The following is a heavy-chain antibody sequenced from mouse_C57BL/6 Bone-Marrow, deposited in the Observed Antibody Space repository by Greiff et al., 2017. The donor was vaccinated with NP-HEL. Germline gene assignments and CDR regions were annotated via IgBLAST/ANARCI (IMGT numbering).Heavy chain of an antibody. D-gene: IGHD1-1*01. J-gene: IGHJ4*01. V-gene: IGHV7-1*01. CDR2: SRNKANDYTT. Sequence: EVKLVESGGGLVQSGRSLRLSCATSGFTFSDFYMEWVRQAPGQGLEWIAASRNKANDYTTEYSASVKGRLIVSTDTSPSILYLQRHALRAEDTAIYYCARDAPYYYGRGGHYAVDYWGHGTSVTVSS. CDR1: GFTFSDFY. CDR3: ARDAPYYYGRGGHYAVDY.